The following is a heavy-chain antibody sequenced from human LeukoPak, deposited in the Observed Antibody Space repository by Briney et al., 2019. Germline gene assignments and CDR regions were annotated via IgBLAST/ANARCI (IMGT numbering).Heavy chain of an antibody. J-gene: IGHJ6*02. CDR3: ARGTPMVREPYGMDV. D-gene: IGHD3-10*01. CDR2: ISYDGSNK. CDR1: GFTFSSYG. V-gene: IGHV3-30*03. Sequence: PGGSLRLSCAASGFTFSSYGMHWVRQAPGKGLEWVAVISYDGSNKYYADSVKGRFTISRDNSKNTLYLQMNSLRAEDTAVYYCARGTPMVREPYGMDVWGQGTTVTVSS.